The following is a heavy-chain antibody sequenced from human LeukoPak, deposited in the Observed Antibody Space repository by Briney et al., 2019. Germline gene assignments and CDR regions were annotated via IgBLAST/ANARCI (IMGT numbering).Heavy chain of an antibody. CDR1: GGSISSYY. D-gene: IGHD3-22*01. V-gene: IGHV4-59*01. J-gene: IGHJ3*02. CDR3: ATTMIADAFDI. Sequence: SETLSLTCTDSGGSISSYYWSWIRQPPGKELEWIGYIYYSGSTNYNPSLRSRVTISVDTSKNQFSLKLSSVTAADTAVYYCATTMIADAFDIWGQGILVTVSS. CDR2: IYYSGST.